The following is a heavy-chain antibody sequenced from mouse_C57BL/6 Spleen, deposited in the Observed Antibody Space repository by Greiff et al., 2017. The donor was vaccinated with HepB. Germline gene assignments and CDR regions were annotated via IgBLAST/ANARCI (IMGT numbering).Heavy chain of an antibody. D-gene: IGHD1-1*01. CDR2: IYPRSGNT. CDR1: GYTFTSYG. CDR3: ARDEISYYYGRGDY. J-gene: IGHJ2*01. Sequence: QVQLQQSGAELARPGASVKLSCKASGYTFTSYGISWVKQRTGQGLEWIGEIYPRSGNTYYNEKFKGKATLTADKSSSTAYMELRSLTSEDSAVYFCARDEISYYYGRGDYWGQGTTLTVSS. V-gene: IGHV1-81*01.